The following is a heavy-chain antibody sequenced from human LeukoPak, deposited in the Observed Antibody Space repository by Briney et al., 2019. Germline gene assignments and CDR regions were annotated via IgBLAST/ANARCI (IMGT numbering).Heavy chain of an antibody. J-gene: IGHJ4*02. Sequence: ASVKVSCKASGYTFTSYGISWVRQAPGQGLEWMGWISAYNGNTNYAQKLQGRVTITTDTSTSTAYMELRSRRSDDTAVYYCARGTDSGWSYLHWGQGTLVTVSS. V-gene: IGHV1-18*01. CDR1: GYTFTSYG. CDR2: ISAYNGNT. CDR3: ARGTDSGWSYLH. D-gene: IGHD6-19*01.